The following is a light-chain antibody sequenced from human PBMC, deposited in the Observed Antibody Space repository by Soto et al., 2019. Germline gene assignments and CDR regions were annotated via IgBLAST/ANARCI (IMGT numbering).Light chain of an antibody. CDR3: RSYDNTRRGCV. CDR2: EVS. J-gene: IGLJ1*01. Sequence: QSALTQPPSASGSPGQSVTISCTGTSSDVGTYKYVSWYQQHPGKAPKLLIYEVSKRPSGVPDRFSGSKSGNTASLTVSGLQAEDEAAVYCRSYDNTRRGCVFGTGTKLTVL. CDR1: SSDVGTYKY. V-gene: IGLV2-8*01.